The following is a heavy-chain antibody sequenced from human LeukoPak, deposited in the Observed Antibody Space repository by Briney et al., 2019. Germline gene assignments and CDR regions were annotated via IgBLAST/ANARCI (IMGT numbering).Heavy chain of an antibody. CDR3: ARQSSGSPPTHYYYMDV. V-gene: IGHV3-48*04. CDR2: ISSSGSTI. J-gene: IGHJ6*03. D-gene: IGHD6-19*01. Sequence: GGSLRLSCAASGFTFSSYGMHWVRQAPGKGLEWVSYISSSGSTIYYADSVKGRFTISRDNAKNSLYLQMNSLRAEDTAVYYCARQSSGSPPTHYYYMDVWGKGTTVTISS. CDR1: GFTFSSYG.